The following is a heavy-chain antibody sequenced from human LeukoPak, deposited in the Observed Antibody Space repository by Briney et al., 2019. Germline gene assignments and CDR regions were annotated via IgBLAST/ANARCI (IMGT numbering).Heavy chain of an antibody. CDR2: INPSGGST. J-gene: IGHJ6*02. CDR3: ARDLRGYSYYNGMDV. V-gene: IGHV1-46*01. Sequence: ASVKVSCKASGYTFTSYYMHWVRQAPGQGLEWMGIINPSGGSTSYAQKFQGRVTMTRDTSTSTVYMELSSLRSEDTAVYYCARDLRGYSYYNGMDVWGQGTTVTVSS. CDR1: GYTFTSYY. D-gene: IGHD5-12*01.